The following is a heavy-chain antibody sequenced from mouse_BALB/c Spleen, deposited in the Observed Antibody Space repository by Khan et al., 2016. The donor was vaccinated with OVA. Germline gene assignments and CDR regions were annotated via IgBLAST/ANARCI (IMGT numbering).Heavy chain of an antibody. CDR2: IWGGGST. CDR3: ASLYDYGEGFTY. Sequence: QVQLKQSGPGLIQPSQSLSITCTVSDFSLTNYGVHWVRQSSGKGLEWLGVIWGGGSTDYNAAFISRLTINKDNSRSQVFFKMNSLQANDTAIYYCASLYDYGEGFTYWGQGTLVTVSA. CDR1: DFSLTNYG. D-gene: IGHD2-4*01. V-gene: IGHV2-2*02. J-gene: IGHJ3*01.